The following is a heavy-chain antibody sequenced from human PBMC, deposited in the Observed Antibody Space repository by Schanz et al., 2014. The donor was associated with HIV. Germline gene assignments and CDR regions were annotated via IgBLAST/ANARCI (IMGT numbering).Heavy chain of an antibody. Sequence: VQLVESGGGVVQPGRSLRLSCTASGFTFSDYGMHWVRQAPGKGQEWVSSISESGGRTYYADSVNGRFTISRDNAKNSLYLEMNSLRAEDTAVYYCAKGLTIWLQPPFDYWGQGTLVTVSS. CDR1: GFTFSDYG. J-gene: IGHJ4*02. CDR3: AKGLTIWLQPPFDY. CDR2: ISESGGRT. D-gene: IGHD5-12*01. V-gene: IGHV3-23*04.